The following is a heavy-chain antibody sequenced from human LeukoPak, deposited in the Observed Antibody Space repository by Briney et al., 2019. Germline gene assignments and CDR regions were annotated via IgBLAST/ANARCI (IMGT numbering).Heavy chain of an antibody. D-gene: IGHD1-26*01. CDR2: IKQDGSEI. Sequence: GGSLRLSCAASGFTLSTYWMSWVRQAPGKGLEWVANIKQDGSEIYYVDSVKSRFTISRDNAKNSLYLQMNSLRAEDTAVYYCARDKVVGATIFDYWGQGTLVTVSS. CDR3: ARDKVVGATIFDY. CDR1: GFTLSTYW. V-gene: IGHV3-7*03. J-gene: IGHJ4*02.